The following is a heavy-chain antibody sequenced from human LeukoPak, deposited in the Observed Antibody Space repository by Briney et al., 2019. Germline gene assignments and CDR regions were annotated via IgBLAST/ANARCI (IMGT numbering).Heavy chain of an antibody. D-gene: IGHD1-26*01. Sequence: GASVKVSCKASGYTFTSYDINWVRQATGQGLEWMGWMNPNSGNTGYAQKFQGRVTMTRSTSINTAYMELNSLTSEDTAVYHCARSSVGARRRIDYWGQGTLVTVSS. CDR3: ARSSVGARRRIDY. CDR2: MNPNSGNT. V-gene: IGHV1-8*01. J-gene: IGHJ4*02. CDR1: GYTFTSYD.